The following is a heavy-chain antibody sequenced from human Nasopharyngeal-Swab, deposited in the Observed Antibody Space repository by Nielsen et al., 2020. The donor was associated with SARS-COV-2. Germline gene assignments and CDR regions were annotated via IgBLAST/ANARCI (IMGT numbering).Heavy chain of an antibody. J-gene: IGHJ4*02. CDR1: GGSISSYY. CDR2: IYYSGST. D-gene: IGHD5-18*01. CDR3: ARTVDTAMVYYFDY. V-gene: IGHV4-59*06. Sequence: GSLRLSCTVSGGSISSYYWSWIRQPPGKGLEWIGYIYYSGSTYYNPSLKSRVTISVDTSKNQFSLKLSSVTAADTAVYYCARTVDTAMVYYFDYWGQGTLVTVSS.